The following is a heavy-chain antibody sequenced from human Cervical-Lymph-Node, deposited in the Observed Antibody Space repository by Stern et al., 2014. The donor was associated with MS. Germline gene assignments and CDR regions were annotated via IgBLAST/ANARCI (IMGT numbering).Heavy chain of an antibody. Sequence: VQLVESGAEVKKPGSSGKVSCKASGGTFSTYAIGWVRQGPGQGLEWMGWIIPITETANYEQKFKGRLTITANESTTTAYMELSSLRSEDTAIYYCASGGRSSWYFDLWGRGTLVTVSS. CDR1: GGTFSTYA. J-gene: IGHJ2*01. D-gene: IGHD6-6*01. CDR2: IIPITETA. CDR3: ASGGRSSWYFDL. V-gene: IGHV1-69*01.